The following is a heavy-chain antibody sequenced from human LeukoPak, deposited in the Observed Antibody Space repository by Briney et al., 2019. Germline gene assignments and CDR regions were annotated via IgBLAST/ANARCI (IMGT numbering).Heavy chain of an antibody. D-gene: IGHD4-17*01. Sequence: ASVKVSCKASGYTFTGYYMHWVRQAPGQGLEWMGGINPNSGGTNYAQKFQGRVTMTRDTSISTAYMELSRLRSDDTAVYYCARQQDYGDYSFGYWGQGTLVTVSS. CDR1: GYTFTGYY. CDR3: ARQQDYGDYSFGY. CDR2: INPNSGGT. J-gene: IGHJ4*02. V-gene: IGHV1-2*02.